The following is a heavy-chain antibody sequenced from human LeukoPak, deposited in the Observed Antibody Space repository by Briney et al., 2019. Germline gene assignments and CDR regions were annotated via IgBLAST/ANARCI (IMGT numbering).Heavy chain of an antibody. Sequence: SETLSLTCTVSGGSISSYYWSWIRQPPGKGLEWIGYIYYSGSTNYNPSLKSRVTISVDTSKNQFSLKLSSVTAADTAVYYCARDRTRYSSSWHLFDYWGQGTLVTVSS. V-gene: IGHV4-59*01. CDR3: ARDRTRYSSSWHLFDY. J-gene: IGHJ4*02. D-gene: IGHD6-13*01. CDR2: IYYSGST. CDR1: GGSISSYY.